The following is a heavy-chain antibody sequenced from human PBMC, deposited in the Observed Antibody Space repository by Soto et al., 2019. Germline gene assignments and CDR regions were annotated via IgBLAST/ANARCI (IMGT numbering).Heavy chain of an antibody. CDR1: GFTFYNNG. J-gene: IGHJ6*03. V-gene: IGHV3-9*01. D-gene: IGHD3-10*01. CDR2: ITWSSDSM. Sequence: EVQLVESGGGLVQPGRSLRISCVASGFTFYNNGMHWVRQAPGRGLEWVSGITWSSDSMGYADSVKGRFTISRDNAKNSLYLQMNSLRPEDTALYYCAKEDSGFSGYMDVWGKGTTVTVSS. CDR3: AKEDSGFSGYMDV.